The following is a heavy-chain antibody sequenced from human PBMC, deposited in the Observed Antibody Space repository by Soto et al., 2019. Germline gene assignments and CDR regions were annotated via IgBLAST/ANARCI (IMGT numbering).Heavy chain of an antibody. V-gene: IGHV3-30*18. CDR2: ISYDATKK. Sequence: ESGGGVVQPGRSLRLSCAASGFTFRTYGMHWVRQTPGEGLKWVAGISYDATKKYYADSVEGRFTISRDNSKNTLYLQMDSLRSEDTAVYYCVKEAPAGWHFFDTWGKGTLVTVSS. D-gene: IGHD6-19*01. CDR1: GFTFRTYG. J-gene: IGHJ4*02. CDR3: VKEAPAGWHFFDT.